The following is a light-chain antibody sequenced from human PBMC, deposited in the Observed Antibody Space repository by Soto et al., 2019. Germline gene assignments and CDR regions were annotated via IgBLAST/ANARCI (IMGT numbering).Light chain of an antibody. CDR3: QQFNSYPIT. CDR2: TAS. V-gene: IGKV1-9*01. CDR1: QDITNS. Sequence: SASVGDRVTITCRASQDITNSLAWYHQKPGKTPKFLISTASTLQSGVPSRFSGTGSGTEFTLTISGLQPEDFATYYCQQFNSYPITFGQGTRLEI. J-gene: IGKJ5*01.